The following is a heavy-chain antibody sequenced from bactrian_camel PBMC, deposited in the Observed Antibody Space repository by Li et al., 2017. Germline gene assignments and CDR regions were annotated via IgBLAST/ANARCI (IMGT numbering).Heavy chain of an antibody. D-gene: IGHD1*01. CDR1: GHTYSRYC. Sequence: HVQLVESGGGSVLAGGSLRLSCTASGHTYSRYCMAWFRQAPGKEREEVAGIDNNGRATYADPAKERFTISLDNVKSTVYLQMNSLKPEDTAVYYCALDLGPAFPYCSGGPSQGTQVTVS. V-gene: IGHV3S53*01. CDR2: IDNNGRA. J-gene: IGHJ4*01.